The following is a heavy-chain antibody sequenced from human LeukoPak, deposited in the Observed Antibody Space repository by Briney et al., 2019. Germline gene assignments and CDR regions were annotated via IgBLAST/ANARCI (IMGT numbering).Heavy chain of an antibody. D-gene: IGHD1-26*01. CDR3: AREVSDLSGTYDWFDP. CDR2: INPTGGGT. Sequence: ASVKVSCKASRNTFNDYSFHWVRQAPGQGLEWMGRINPTGGGTRYAQKFQGRVAMTRDMSSSTVYMDLTSLRSDDTAVYYCAREVSDLSGTYDWFDPWGQGTLVTVSS. CDR1: RNTFNDYS. V-gene: IGHV1-46*02. J-gene: IGHJ5*02.